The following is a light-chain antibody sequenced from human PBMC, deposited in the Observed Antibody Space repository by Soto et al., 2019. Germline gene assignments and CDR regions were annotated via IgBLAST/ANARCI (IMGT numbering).Light chain of an antibody. V-gene: IGKV1-12*01. Sequence: ILVTQSPSSFSASVGDRVAITCRASQGISTWLAWYQQKAGKAPNLLIYGASNLHSGVPSRFSGSGSGTNFTLPISSLQHEDFATYYCQQANSFPITFGQGTRLEIK. CDR2: GAS. J-gene: IGKJ5*01. CDR3: QQANSFPIT. CDR1: QGISTW.